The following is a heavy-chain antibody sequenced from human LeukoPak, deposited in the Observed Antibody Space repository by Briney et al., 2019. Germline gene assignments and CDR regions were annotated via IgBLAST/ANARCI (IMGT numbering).Heavy chain of an antibody. V-gene: IGHV3-7*01. CDR2: TKQDGSEK. D-gene: IGHD3-16*01. Sequence: GESLKISCVTSVCTFSNYWMSWVRQAPGKGLEWVANTKQDGSEKNSVDSVKGRFTISRDNAKNSLYLQMNSLRAEDTAVYYCVRDGGGAEDYWGQGTLVTVSS. CDR1: VCTFSNYW. CDR3: VRDGGGAEDY. J-gene: IGHJ4*02.